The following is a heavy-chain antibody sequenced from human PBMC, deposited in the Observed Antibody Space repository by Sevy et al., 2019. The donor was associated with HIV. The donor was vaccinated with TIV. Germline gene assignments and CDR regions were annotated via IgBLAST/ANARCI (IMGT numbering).Heavy chain of an antibody. V-gene: IGHV3-30-3*01. J-gene: IGHJ4*02. CDR3: ACPGGYSRYDPFDY. Sequence: GGSLRLSCAASGFTFSSYAMHWVRQAPGKGLEWVAVISYDGSNKYYADSVKGRFTISRDNSKNTLYLQMNSLRAEDTAVYYCACPGGYSRYDPFDYWGQGTLVTVSS. CDR2: ISYDGSNK. CDR1: GFTFSSYA. D-gene: IGHD5-12*01.